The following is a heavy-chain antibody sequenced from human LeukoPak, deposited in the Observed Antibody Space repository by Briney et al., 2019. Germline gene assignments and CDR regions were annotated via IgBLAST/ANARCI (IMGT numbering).Heavy chain of an antibody. J-gene: IGHJ6*04. Sequence: GRSLRLSCAASGFTFSSYAMHWVRQAPGKGLEWVAVISYDGSNKYYADSVKGRFTISRDNSKNTLYLQMNSLRAEDTAVYYCAGFGTTGTTQYGMDVWGKGTTVTVSS. CDR1: GFTFSSYA. D-gene: IGHD1-1*01. V-gene: IGHV3-30*04. CDR2: ISYDGSNK. CDR3: AGFGTTGTTQYGMDV.